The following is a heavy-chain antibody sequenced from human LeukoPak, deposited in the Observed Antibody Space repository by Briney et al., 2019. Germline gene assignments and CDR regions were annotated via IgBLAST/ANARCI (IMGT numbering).Heavy chain of an antibody. CDR3: ARRVGATTGHFDY. J-gene: IGHJ4*02. Sequence: SVKVSCKASGGTFSSYAISWVRQAPGQGLEWMGGIVPIFGTANYAQKFQGRVTITTDESTSTAYMELSSLRSEDTAVYYCARRVGATTGHFDYWSQGTLVTVSS. D-gene: IGHD1-26*01. CDR1: GGTFSSYA. V-gene: IGHV1-69*05. CDR2: IVPIFGTA.